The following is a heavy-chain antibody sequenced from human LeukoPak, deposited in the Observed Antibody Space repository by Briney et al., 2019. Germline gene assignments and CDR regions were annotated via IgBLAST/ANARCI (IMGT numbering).Heavy chain of an antibody. J-gene: IGHJ4*02. CDR3: ARAYTDSGYVVEY. CDR2: ISSSGSTI. V-gene: IGHV3-11*04. CDR1: GFTFGDYY. D-gene: IGHD6-25*01. Sequence: GGSLRLSCAASGFTFGDYYMSWIRQAPGKGLEWVSYISSSGSTIYYADSVKGRFTISRDNAKNSLYLQMNSLRAEDTAVYYCARAYTDSGYVVEYWGQGTLVTVSS.